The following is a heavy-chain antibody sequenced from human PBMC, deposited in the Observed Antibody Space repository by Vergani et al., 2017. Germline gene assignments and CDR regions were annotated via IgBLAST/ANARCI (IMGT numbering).Heavy chain of an antibody. CDR3: AREPPLTGFFDY. V-gene: IGHV1-46*03. J-gene: IGHJ4*02. CDR1: GYTFTAYY. Sequence: QVQLVQSGAEVGKPGASVKISYKASGYTFTAYYIHWVRQAPEQGLEWVGVISPDGFSTFYAQKFQGRVTITRDTSTSTVYVEVTSLRSDDTAVYYCAREPPLTGFFDYWGQGTLVTVSS. CDR2: ISPDGFST. D-gene: IGHD3-9*01.